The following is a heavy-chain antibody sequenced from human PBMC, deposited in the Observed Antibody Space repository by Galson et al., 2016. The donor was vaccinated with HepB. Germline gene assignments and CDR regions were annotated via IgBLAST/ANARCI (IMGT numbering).Heavy chain of an antibody. V-gene: IGHV3-66*01. CDR2: IDNGGNT. J-gene: IGHJ4*02. CDR1: GFPVSDNF. Sequence: SLRLSCAASGFPVSDNFMSWVRQAPGTGLEWVSFIDNGGNTFYADSVKGRFTISRDSSKSTVFLQMNSLRAEDTAVYYCLRSGYWGQGTLVTVSS. D-gene: IGHD2-8*02. CDR3: LRSGY.